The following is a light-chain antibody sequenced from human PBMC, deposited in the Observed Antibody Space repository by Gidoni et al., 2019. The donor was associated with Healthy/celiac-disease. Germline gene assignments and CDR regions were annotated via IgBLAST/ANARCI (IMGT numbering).Light chain of an antibody. Sequence: SYVLTQPDSVTVAPGQTATVTCGGYDIGSKRVHWYQQKAGQAPVLVVYDDTDRPSGIPERFSGSNSENTATLTISRVEAGDEADYYCQVWDSSSDHIVFGGGTQLTVL. V-gene: IGLV3-21*02. CDR3: QVWDSSSDHIV. CDR2: DDT. J-gene: IGLJ7*01. CDR1: DIGSKR.